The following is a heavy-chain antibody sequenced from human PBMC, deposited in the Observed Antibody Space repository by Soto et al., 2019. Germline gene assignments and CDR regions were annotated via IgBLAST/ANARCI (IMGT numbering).Heavy chain of an antibody. D-gene: IGHD3-3*01. CDR3: ARVLRGFWSGYYMQGMAYFDY. CDR2: IYYSGST. J-gene: IGHJ4*02. CDR1: GGSISSGDYY. Sequence: SETLSLTCTVSGGSISSGDYYWSWIRQPPGKGLEWIGYIYYSGSTYYNPSLKSRVTISVDTSKNQFSLKLSSVTAADTAVYYCARVLRGFWSGYYMQGMAYFDYWGQGTLVTVSS. V-gene: IGHV4-30-4*01.